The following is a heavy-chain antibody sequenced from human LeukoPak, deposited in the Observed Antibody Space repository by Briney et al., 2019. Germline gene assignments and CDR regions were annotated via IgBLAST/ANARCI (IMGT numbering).Heavy chain of an antibody. CDR2: ISGGGGST. V-gene: IGHV3-23*01. D-gene: IGHD3-9*01. J-gene: IGHJ5*02. Sequence: PGGSLRLSCAASGFTFSSYAVSWVRQAPGVGLEWVSTISGGGGSTFYADSVKGRFTISRDNSRNTLYLQMNSLRADDTAVYYCAKGYYDILTDYFHNWFNPWGQGTLVIVSS. CDR1: GFTFSSYA. CDR3: AKGYYDILTDYFHNWFNP.